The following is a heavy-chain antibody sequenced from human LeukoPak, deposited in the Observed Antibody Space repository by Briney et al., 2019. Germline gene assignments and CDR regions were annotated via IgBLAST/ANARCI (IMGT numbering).Heavy chain of an antibody. Sequence: GGSLRLSCAACGFSFKDYAMHWVRQSPGKGLEWVAVTSYDESTKYYVDSVRGRFTISRDNSKNTLFLQMNSLRDEDTAFYYCARDRDWLRDFDYWGQGTLVIVSS. V-gene: IGHV3-30*04. D-gene: IGHD5-12*01. CDR3: ARDRDWLRDFDY. CDR1: GFSFKDYA. J-gene: IGHJ4*02. CDR2: TSYDESTK.